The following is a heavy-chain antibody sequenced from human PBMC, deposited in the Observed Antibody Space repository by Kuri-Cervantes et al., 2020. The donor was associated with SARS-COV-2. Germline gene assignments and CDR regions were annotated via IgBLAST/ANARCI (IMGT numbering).Heavy chain of an antibody. CDR3: AREARNIVWDYYYGMDV. Sequence: SETLSLTCAVSGGSISSSNWWSWVRQPPGKGLEWIGEIYHSGSTNYNPSLKSRVTISVDKSKNQFSLKLSSVTAADTAVYYCAREARNIVWDYYYGMDVWGQGTTVTVSS. CDR1: GGSISSSNW. V-gene: IGHV4-4*02. D-gene: IGHD5-12*01. J-gene: IGHJ6*02. CDR2: IYHSGST.